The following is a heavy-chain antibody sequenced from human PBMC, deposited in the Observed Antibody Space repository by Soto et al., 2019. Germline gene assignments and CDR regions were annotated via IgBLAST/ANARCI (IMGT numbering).Heavy chain of an antibody. V-gene: IGHV3-21*01. CDR3: ARDRDSSGWYDY. CDR2: ISSSSSYI. J-gene: IGHJ4*02. D-gene: IGHD6-19*01. CDR1: GFTFRNYK. Sequence: GGFLRLSCEASGFTFRNYKMNWVRQAPGKGLEWVSSISSSSSYIYYADSAKGRFTISRDNAKNSLNLQMNSLRAEDTAVYYCARDRDSSGWYDYWGLGTLVTVSS.